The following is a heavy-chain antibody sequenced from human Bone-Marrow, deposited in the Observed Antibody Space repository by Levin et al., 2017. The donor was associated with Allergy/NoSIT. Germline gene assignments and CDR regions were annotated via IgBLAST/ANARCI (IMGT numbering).Heavy chain of an antibody. Sequence: SVKVSCKTSGDTFTTYVITWVRQAPGQGLEWVGGIIPIFGTSNSAQQFQGRVTITADSSTSTVYMELSSLRSEDTAVYYCARSDTVVVVAATGGYYYRMDVWGQGTTVTVSS. CDR1: GDTFTTYV. V-gene: IGHV1-69*06. CDR3: ARSDTVVVVAATGGYYYRMDV. D-gene: IGHD2-15*01. J-gene: IGHJ6*02. CDR2: IIPIFGTS.